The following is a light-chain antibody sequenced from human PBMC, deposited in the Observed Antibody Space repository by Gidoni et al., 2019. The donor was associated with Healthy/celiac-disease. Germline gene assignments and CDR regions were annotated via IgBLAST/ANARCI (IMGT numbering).Light chain of an antibody. CDR3: NSRDSSGNLVV. CDR2: GKN. CDR1: SLRSYY. V-gene: IGLV3-19*01. J-gene: IGLJ2*01. Sequence: SSELTQAPAVSVALGQTVRITCQGDSLRSYYASWYQQKPGQAPVLVIYGKNNRPSGIPDRCSGSSSGNTASLTITGAQAEDEADYYCNSRDSSGNLVVFGGGTKLTVL.